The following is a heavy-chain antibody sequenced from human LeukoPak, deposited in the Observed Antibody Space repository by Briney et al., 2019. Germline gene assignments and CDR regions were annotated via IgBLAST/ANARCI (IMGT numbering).Heavy chain of an antibody. J-gene: IGHJ4*02. CDR2: ISSSSSYI. CDR3: ARGRIVGATKGFDY. Sequence: GGSLRLSCAASGFTFSGYSMNWVRQAPVKGLEWVSSISSSSSYIYYADSAKGRFTISRNNAKNSLYLQMNSLRAEDTAVYYCARGRIVGATKGFDYWGQGTLVTASS. D-gene: IGHD1-26*01. V-gene: IGHV3-21*01. CDR1: GFTFSGYS.